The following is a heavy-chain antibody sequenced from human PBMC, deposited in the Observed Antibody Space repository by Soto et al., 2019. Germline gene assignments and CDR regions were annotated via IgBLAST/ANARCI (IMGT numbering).Heavy chain of an antibody. D-gene: IGHD4-17*01. CDR3: AKDTYQNDYGDYLFDY. CDR1: GFTFDDYT. V-gene: IGHV3-43*01. CDR2: ISWDGGST. Sequence: GGSLRLSCAASGFTFDDYTMHWVRQAPGKGLEWVSLISWDGGSTYYADSVKGRFTISRDNSKNSLYLQMNSLRTEDTALYYCAKDTYQNDYGDYLFDYWGQGTLVTVSS. J-gene: IGHJ4*02.